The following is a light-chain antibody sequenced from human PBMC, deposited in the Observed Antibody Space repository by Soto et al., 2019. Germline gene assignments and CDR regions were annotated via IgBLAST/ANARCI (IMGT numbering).Light chain of an antibody. Sequence: DIQMTQSPSSLSASVGDRVTITCRASQSISSYLNWYQQKPGKAPKLLIYAASSLQSGVPSRFSGSGSGTVFTLTISSLQPEDFATYYCQQSYCTPPTFGGGTKVEIK. V-gene: IGKV1-39*01. CDR3: QQSYCTPPT. J-gene: IGKJ4*01. CDR2: AAS. CDR1: QSISSY.